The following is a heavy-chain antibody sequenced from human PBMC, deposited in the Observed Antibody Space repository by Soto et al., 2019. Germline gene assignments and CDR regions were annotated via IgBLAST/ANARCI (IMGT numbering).Heavy chain of an antibody. D-gene: IGHD1-26*01. J-gene: IGHJ4*02. CDR2: FDPEDGET. Sequence: ASVKVSCKVSGYTLTELSMHWVRQAPGKGLEWMGGFDPEDGETIYAQKFQGRVTMTEDTSTDTAYMELSSLRSEDTAVYYCATIPQWELLATFDYWGQGTLVTVSS. V-gene: IGHV1-24*01. CDR1: GYTLTELS. CDR3: ATIPQWELLATFDY.